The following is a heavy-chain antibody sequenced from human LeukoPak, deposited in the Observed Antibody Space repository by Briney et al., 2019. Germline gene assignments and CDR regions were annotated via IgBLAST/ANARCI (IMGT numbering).Heavy chain of an antibody. D-gene: IGHD3-22*01. V-gene: IGHV3-33*01. CDR3: ATGGGFYYGH. CDR2: AQGDGRLQ. J-gene: IGHJ4*02. CDR1: GFSFSTYG. Sequence: PGTSLRLSCAASGFSFSTYGTHWVRQAPGKGLEWVAAAQGDGRLQYYADSVKGRFTISKDISKSTLYVQMNSLRAEDTAVYYCATGGGFYYGHWGQGTLVTVSS.